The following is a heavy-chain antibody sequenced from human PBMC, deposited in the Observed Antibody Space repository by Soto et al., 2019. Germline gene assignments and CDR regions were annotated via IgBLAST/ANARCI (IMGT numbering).Heavy chain of an antibody. CDR3: ARDVGPITLFGEALSGYFDS. CDR1: GGSISSSNW. V-gene: IGHV4-4*02. J-gene: IGHJ4*02. Sequence: SETLSLTCAVSGGSISSSNWWSWVRQPPGKGLEWIGEIYHSGSTNYNPSLKSRVTISVDKSKNSVSMHLNSLRVDDTAVYYCARDVGPITLFGEALSGYFDSWGQGTLVTVSS. D-gene: IGHD3-3*01. CDR2: IYHSGST.